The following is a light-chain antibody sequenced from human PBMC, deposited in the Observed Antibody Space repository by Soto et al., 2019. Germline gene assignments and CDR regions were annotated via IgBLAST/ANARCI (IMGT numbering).Light chain of an antibody. V-gene: IGKV3-20*01. CDR3: HHYGSSPQT. Sequence: EIVLTQSPVTLSLSPGERATLSCRASQSVSSTYLAWYQQKPGQAPRLLIYGVSGRATGIPDRFSGSGSGTDFTLTISRLEPEDLAVYYCHHYGSSPQTFGQGTKVDIK. CDR2: GVS. J-gene: IGKJ1*01. CDR1: QSVSSTY.